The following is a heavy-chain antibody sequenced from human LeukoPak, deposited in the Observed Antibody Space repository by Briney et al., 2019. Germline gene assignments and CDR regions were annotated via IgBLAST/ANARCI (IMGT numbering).Heavy chain of an antibody. CDR3: AAGTAADF. CDR1: GIPFSDYY. D-gene: IGHD6-13*01. J-gene: IGHJ4*02. CDR2: ISSSSSYT. Sequence: GGSLRLSCVVSGIPFSDYYMNWIRKAPGKGLEWISYISSSSSYTDYADSVKGRFTISRDNAKSALYLQMHSLRLKDTAVYYCAAGTAADFWGQGTLVTVSS. V-gene: IGHV3-11*03.